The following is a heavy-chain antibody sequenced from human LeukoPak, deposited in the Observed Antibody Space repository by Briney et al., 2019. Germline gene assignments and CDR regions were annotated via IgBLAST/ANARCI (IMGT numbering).Heavy chain of an antibody. V-gene: IGHV4-59*12. J-gene: IGHJ4*02. CDR3: ARLYGSGSYYNY. CDR2: IYYSGST. CDR1: GGSISSYY. D-gene: IGHD3-10*01. Sequence: PSETLSLTCTVSGGSISSYYWSWIRQPPGKGLEWIGYIYYSGSTNYNPSLKSRVTMSVDTSKNQFSLKPSSVTAADTAVYYCARLYGSGSYYNYWGQGTLVTVSS.